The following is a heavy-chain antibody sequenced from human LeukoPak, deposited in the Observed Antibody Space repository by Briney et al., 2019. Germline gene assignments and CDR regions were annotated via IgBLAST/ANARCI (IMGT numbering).Heavy chain of an antibody. V-gene: IGHV1-69*13. J-gene: IGHJ6*03. CDR3: ARAPYRYDFWSGYYTGHMDV. D-gene: IGHD3-3*01. CDR1: GGTFSSYA. Sequence: ASVKVSCKASGGTFSSYAISWVRQAPGQGLEWMGGIIPIFGTANYAQKFQGRVTITADESTSTAYMELSSLRSEDTAVYYCARAPYRYDFWSGYYTGHMDVWGKGTTVTVSS. CDR2: IIPIFGTA.